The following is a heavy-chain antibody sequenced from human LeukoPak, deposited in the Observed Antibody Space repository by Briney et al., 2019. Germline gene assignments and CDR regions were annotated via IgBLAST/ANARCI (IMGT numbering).Heavy chain of an antibody. CDR1: GYSISSGYY. Sequence: SETLSLTCTVSGYSISSGYYWGWIRQPPGKGLEWIGSIYHSGSTYYNPSLKSRVTISVDTSKNQFSLKLSSVTAADTAVYYCARLNGSGGSRNQSPRFDPWGQGTLVTVSS. J-gene: IGHJ5*02. CDR2: IYHSGST. V-gene: IGHV4-38-2*02. CDR3: ARLNGSGGSRNQSPRFDP. D-gene: IGHD2-15*01.